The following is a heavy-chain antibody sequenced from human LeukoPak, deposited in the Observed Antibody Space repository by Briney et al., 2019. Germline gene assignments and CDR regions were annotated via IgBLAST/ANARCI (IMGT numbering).Heavy chain of an antibody. D-gene: IGHD3-3*01. V-gene: IGHV1-18*01. J-gene: IGHJ5*02. CDR1: GYTFTSYG. Sequence: ASVKVSCKASGYTFTSYGISWVRQAPGQGLEWMGRISAYNGNTNYAQKLQGRVTMTTDTSTSTAYMELRSLRSDDTAVYYCARGSLYYDFWSGYYTNWFDPWGQGTLVTVSS. CDR3: ARGSLYYDFWSGYYTNWFDP. CDR2: ISAYNGNT.